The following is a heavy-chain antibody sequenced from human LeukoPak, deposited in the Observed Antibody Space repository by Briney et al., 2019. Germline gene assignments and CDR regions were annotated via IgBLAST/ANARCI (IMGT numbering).Heavy chain of an antibody. D-gene: IGHD6-19*01. Sequence: PSETLSLTCAVYGGSFSGYYWSWIRQPPGKGLEWIGEINHSGSTNYNPSLKSRVTISVDTSKNQFSLKLSSVTAADTAVYYCASAVAGPGYIGYWGQGTLVTVSS. CDR1: GGSFSGYY. J-gene: IGHJ4*02. CDR2: INHSGST. CDR3: ASAVAGPGYIGY. V-gene: IGHV4-34*01.